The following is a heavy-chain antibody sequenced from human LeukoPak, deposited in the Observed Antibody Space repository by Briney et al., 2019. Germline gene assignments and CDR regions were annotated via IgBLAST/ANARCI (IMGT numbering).Heavy chain of an antibody. CDR1: GFPLSNYA. D-gene: IGHD3-9*01. CDR2: IYYSGST. Sequence: GSLRLSCAASGFPLSNYAMSWVRQTPGKGLEWIGYIYYSGSTNYNPSLKSRVTISVDTSKNQFSLKLSSVTAADTAVYYCARALRYFDWLPSYYFDYWGQGTLVTVSS. J-gene: IGHJ4*02. V-gene: IGHV4-59*01. CDR3: ARALRYFDWLPSYYFDY.